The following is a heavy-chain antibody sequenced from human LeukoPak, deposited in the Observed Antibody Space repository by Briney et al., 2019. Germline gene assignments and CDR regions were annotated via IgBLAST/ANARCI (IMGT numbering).Heavy chain of an antibody. V-gene: IGHV1-69*13. Sequence: GASVKVSCKASGGTFSSYAISWVRQAPGQGLEWMGGIIPIFGTANYAQKFQGRVTITADESTSTAYMELSSLRSEDTAVYYCARGKDGYNPTDYWGQGTLVTVSS. J-gene: IGHJ4*02. CDR3: ARGKDGYNPTDY. CDR2: IIPIFGTA. CDR1: GGTFSSYA. D-gene: IGHD5-24*01.